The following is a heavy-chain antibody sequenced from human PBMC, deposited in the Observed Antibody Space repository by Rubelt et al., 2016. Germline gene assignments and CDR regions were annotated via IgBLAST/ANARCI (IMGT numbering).Heavy chain of an antibody. CDR3: ARNAEGYDL. CDR2: IKTDGSYT. D-gene: IGHD5-24*01. J-gene: IGHJ2*01. CDR1: GFIFSTYW. Sequence: EVQLLESGGGLVQPGGSLRLSCAASGFIFSTYWMHWVRQAPGNGLLCVSEIKTDGSYTGYADSVKGRFTISRDNAKNTLYLQMNSLRVEDTGVYYCARNAEGYDLWGRGTLVTVSS. V-gene: IGHV3-74*02.